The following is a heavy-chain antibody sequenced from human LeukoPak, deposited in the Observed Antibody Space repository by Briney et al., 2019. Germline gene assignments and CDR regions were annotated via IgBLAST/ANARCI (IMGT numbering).Heavy chain of an antibody. J-gene: IGHJ4*02. CDR2: VYHSGST. V-gene: IGHV4-4*02. CDR3: ASYDNSGNFFDY. CDR1: GGSISSSNW. Sequence: PSGTLSLTCTVSGGSISSSNWWSWVRQPPGKGLEGIGEVYHSGSTNYNPSLKSRVTISVDKSKNQFSLKLSSVTAADTAVYYCASYDNSGNFFDYWGQGTLVTVSS. D-gene: IGHD6-19*01.